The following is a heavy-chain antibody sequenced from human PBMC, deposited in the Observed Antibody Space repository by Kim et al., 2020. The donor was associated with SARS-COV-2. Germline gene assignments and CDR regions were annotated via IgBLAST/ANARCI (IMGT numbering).Heavy chain of an antibody. CDR1: GFTFSSYA. J-gene: IGHJ4*02. V-gene: IGHV3-23*01. Sequence: GGSLRLSCAASGFTFSSYAMSWVRQAPGKGLEWVSAISGSGGSTYYADSVKGRFTIFRDNSKNTLYLQMNSLRAEDTAVYYCAKRGATYYYDSSGYWPFDYWGQGTLVTVSS. D-gene: IGHD3-22*01. CDR2: ISGSGGST. CDR3: AKRGATYYYDSSGYWPFDY.